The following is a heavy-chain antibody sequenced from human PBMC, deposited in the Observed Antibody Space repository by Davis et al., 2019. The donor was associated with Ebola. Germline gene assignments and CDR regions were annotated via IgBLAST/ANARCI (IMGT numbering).Heavy chain of an antibody. Sequence: PGGSLRLSCAASGFTFRSYGMSWVRQGPGKGLEWVSAIGGNGGTTYYADSVRGRFTISRDNAKNSLYLQMNSLRAEDTALYYCAKAGGYAVRNGLDYWGQGTLVTVSS. CDR1: GFTFRSYG. CDR2: IGGNGGTT. J-gene: IGHJ4*02. D-gene: IGHD6-25*01. V-gene: IGHV3-23*01. CDR3: AKAGGYAVRNGLDY.